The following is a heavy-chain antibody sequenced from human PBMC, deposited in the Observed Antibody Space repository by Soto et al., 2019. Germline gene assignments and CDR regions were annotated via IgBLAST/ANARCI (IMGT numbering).Heavy chain of an antibody. CDR1: GGSISSGGYY. Sequence: SETLSLTCTVSGGSISSGGYYWSWIRQHPGKGLEWIGYIYYSESTYYNPSLKSRVAISVDTSKNQFSLKLSSVTAADTAVYYCARDRRLYDSSGPFDYWGQGTLVTVAS. D-gene: IGHD3-22*01. J-gene: IGHJ4*02. CDR3: ARDRRLYDSSGPFDY. V-gene: IGHV4-31*02. CDR2: IYYSEST.